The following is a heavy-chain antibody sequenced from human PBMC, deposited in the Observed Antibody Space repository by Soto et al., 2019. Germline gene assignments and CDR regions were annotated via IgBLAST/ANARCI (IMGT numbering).Heavy chain of an antibody. D-gene: IGHD6-19*01. CDR3: AKADRTGRGWYSYGMDV. V-gene: IGHV3-23*01. Sequence: EVQLLESGGGLVQPGGSLRLSCAASGFTFSSYAMSWVRQAPAKGLEWVSAISGSGDSTYYADSVKGRFTISRDNSKNTLYLQMNSLRAEDTAVYYCAKADRTGRGWYSYGMDVWGQGTTVTVSS. J-gene: IGHJ6*02. CDR2: ISGSGDST. CDR1: GFTFSSYA.